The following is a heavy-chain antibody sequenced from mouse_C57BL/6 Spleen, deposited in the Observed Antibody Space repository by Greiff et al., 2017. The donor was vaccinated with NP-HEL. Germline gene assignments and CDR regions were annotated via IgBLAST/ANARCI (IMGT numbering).Heavy chain of an antibody. CDR2: ISYDGSN. CDR3: ARVYYDYDYYGMDY. V-gene: IGHV3-6*01. CDR1: GYSIISGYY. D-gene: IGHD2-4*01. Sequence: DVKLQESGPGLVKPSQSLSLTCSVTGYSIISGYYWNWIRQFPGNKLEWMGYISYDGSNNYNPSLKNRISITRDTSKNQFFLKLNSVTTEDTATYYCARVYYDYDYYGMDYWGQGTSVTVSS. J-gene: IGHJ4*01.